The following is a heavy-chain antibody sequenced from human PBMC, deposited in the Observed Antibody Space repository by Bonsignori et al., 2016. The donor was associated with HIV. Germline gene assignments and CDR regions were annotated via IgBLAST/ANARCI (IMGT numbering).Heavy chain of an antibody. CDR3: AKRAQYCHAFDI. J-gene: IGHJ3*02. CDR2: IWYDGSNK. V-gene: IGHV3-33*06. Sequence: WIRQPPGKGLEWVAVIWYDGSNKYYADSVQGRFTISRDNSKDTLYLQMNSLKTEDTAVYYCAKRAQYCHAFDIWGQGTMVTVSS. D-gene: IGHD2/OR15-2a*01.